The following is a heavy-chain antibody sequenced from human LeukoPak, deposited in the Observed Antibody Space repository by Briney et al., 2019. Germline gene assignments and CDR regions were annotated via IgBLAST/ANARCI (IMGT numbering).Heavy chain of an antibody. CDR2: ISMNVQTT. V-gene: IGHV3-64D*06. Sequence: GGSLRLSCSASGFTFTSHVMDWVRQAPGKGLQYVSGISMNVQTTYYAGSVKGRFTISRDSSKNTVYLQINSLTAEDTAVYYCVREGLERRTNFDYWGQGTLVSVSS. CDR1: GFTFTSHV. J-gene: IGHJ4*02. D-gene: IGHD1-1*01. CDR3: VREGLERRTNFDY.